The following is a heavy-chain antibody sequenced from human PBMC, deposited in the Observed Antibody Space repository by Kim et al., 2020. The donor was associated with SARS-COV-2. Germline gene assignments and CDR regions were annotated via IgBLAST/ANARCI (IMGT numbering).Heavy chain of an antibody. J-gene: IGHJ6*02. V-gene: IGHV1-8*01. CDR1: GYTFTSYD. D-gene: IGHD3-9*01. CDR2: MNPNSGNT. Sequence: ASVKVSCKASGYTFTSYDINWVRQATGQGLEWMGWMNPNSGNTGYAQKFQGRVTMTRNTSISTAYMELSSLRSEDTAVYYCASSPHLLTGYYRHYYYYGMDVWGQGTTVTVSS. CDR3: ASSPHLLTGYYRHYYYYGMDV.